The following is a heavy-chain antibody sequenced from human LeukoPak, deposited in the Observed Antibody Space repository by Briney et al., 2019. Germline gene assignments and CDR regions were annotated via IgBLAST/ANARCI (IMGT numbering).Heavy chain of an antibody. D-gene: IGHD4-17*01. CDR2: IIPIFGTA. CDR3: AREKIHDYGDYALTVYFDY. CDR1: GYTFTSYA. J-gene: IGHJ4*02. Sequence: SVKVSCKASGYTFTSYAMHWVRQAPGQGLEWMGGIIPIFGTANYAQKFQGRVTITADESTSTAYMELSSLRSEDTAVYYCAREKIHDYGDYALTVYFDYWGQGTLVTVSS. V-gene: IGHV1-69*13.